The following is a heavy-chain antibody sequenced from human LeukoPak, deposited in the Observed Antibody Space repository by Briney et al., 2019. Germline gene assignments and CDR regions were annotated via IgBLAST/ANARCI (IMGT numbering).Heavy chain of an antibody. J-gene: IGHJ4*02. Sequence: SETLSLTCTVSGGSISSYYWSWIRQPPGKGLEWIGRIYASGSTDYNPSLKSRVNMSIDTSKKQFSLKLSSVTAADTAVYYCARDGGAAAGTWGQGTLVTVSS. D-gene: IGHD6-13*01. CDR1: GGSISSYY. CDR2: IYASGST. CDR3: ARDGGAAAGT. V-gene: IGHV4-4*07.